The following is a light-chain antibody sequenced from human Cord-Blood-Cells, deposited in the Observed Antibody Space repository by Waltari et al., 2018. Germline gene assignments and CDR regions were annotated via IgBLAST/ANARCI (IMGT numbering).Light chain of an antibody. J-gene: IGLJ2*01. CDR2: DVS. Sequence: QSALTQPASVSGSPGPSITISCTGTSSDVGGYNYVSWYQQHPGKAPKLMIYDVSNRPSGVSTLFSGSKSGNTASLTISGLQAEDEADYYCSSYTSSSTVVFGGGTKLTVL. CDR3: SSYTSSSTVV. CDR1: SSDVGGYNY. V-gene: IGLV2-14*01.